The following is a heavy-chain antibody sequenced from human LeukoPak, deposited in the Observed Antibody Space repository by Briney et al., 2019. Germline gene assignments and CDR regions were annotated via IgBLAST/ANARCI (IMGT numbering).Heavy chain of an antibody. CDR2: ISSSGSTI. J-gene: IGHJ4*02. CDR3: ARETGGLGYCSSTSCYAVDY. V-gene: IGHV3-11*01. CDR1: GFTFSDYY. D-gene: IGHD2-2*01. Sequence: GGSLRPSCAASGFTFSDYYMSWIRQAPGKGLEWVSYISSSGSTIYYADSEKGRFTISRDNAKNSLYLQMNSLRAEDTAVYYCARETGGLGYCSSTSCYAVDYWGQGTLVTVSS.